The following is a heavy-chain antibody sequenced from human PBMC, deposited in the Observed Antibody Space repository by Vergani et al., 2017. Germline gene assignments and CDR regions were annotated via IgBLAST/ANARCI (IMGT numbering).Heavy chain of an antibody. CDR3: ARSYSSGWYPNWYFDL. J-gene: IGHJ2*01. CDR1: GGSISSSSYY. D-gene: IGHD6-19*01. V-gene: IGHV4-39*01. Sequence: QLQLQESGPGLVKPSETLSLTCTVSGGSISSSSYYWGWIRQPPGKGLEWIGSIYYSGSTYYNPSLKSRGTISVDTSKNQFSLKLSSVTAADTAVYYCARSYSSGWYPNWYFDLWGRGTLVTVSS. CDR2: IYYSGST.